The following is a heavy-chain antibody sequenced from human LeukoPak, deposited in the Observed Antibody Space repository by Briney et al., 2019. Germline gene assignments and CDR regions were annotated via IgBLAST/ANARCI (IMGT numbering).Heavy chain of an antibody. Sequence: SETLSLTCTVSGGSISSSSYYGGWIRQPPGKGLEWIGSIYYSGSTYYNPSLKSRVTISVDTSKNQFSLELSSVTAADTAVYYCARPHISSGWYVYWGQGTLVTVSS. J-gene: IGHJ4*02. CDR2: IYYSGST. CDR3: ARPHISSGWYVY. D-gene: IGHD6-19*01. CDR1: GGSISSSSYY. V-gene: IGHV4-39*01.